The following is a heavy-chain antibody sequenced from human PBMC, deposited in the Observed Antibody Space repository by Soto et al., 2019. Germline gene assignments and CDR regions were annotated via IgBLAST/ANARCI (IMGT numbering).Heavy chain of an antibody. CDR3: AREVGHGWFDP. Sequence: EVQLVESGGGLVQPGWSLRLSCAASEFTVSSNYMSWVRQAPGKGLEWVSVIYSGGSTYYADSVKGRFTISRHNSKNTLYLQMNSLRAEDTAVYYCAREVGHGWFDPWGQGTLVTVSS. CDR1: EFTVSSNY. CDR2: IYSGGST. J-gene: IGHJ5*02. V-gene: IGHV3-53*04.